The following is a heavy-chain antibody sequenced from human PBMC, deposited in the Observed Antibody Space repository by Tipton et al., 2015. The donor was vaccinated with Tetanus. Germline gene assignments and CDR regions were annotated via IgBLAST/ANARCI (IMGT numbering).Heavy chain of an antibody. CDR2: IWNDGSYK. CDR1: GFTFSTNA. V-gene: IGHV3-33*01. D-gene: IGHD7-27*01. CDR3: ASSPRFRTGRFES. J-gene: IGHJ4*02. Sequence: SLRLSCAASGFTFSTNAMHWVRQAPGKGLEWVAAIWNDGSYKYYADSVRGRFTISRDNSRDTLYLQMNSLRADDTAVYYCASSPRFRTGRFESWGQGTQVTVSS.